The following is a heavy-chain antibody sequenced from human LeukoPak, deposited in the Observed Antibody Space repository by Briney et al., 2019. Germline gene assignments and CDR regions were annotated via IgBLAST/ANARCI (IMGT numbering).Heavy chain of an antibody. V-gene: IGHV1-46*01. J-gene: IGHJ4*02. D-gene: IGHD4-23*01. Sequence: ASVKVSCKASGYTFTSYYMHWVRQAPGQGLEWMGIINPSGGSTSYAQKFQGRVTMTRDTSMGTVYMELSSLRSEDTAVYYCARATVVNPFDYWGQGTLVTVST. CDR3: ARATVVNPFDY. CDR2: INPSGGST. CDR1: GYTFTSYY.